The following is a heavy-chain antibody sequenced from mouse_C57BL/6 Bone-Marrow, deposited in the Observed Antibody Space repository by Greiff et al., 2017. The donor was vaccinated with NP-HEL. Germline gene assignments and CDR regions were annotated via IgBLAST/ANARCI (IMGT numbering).Heavy chain of an antibody. CDR3: ARGLLLSWFAY. Sequence: VQLQQPGAELVKPGASVKLSCKASGYTFTSYWMHWVKQRPGLGLEWIGMIHPNSGSTNYNEKFKSKATLTVDKSSSTAYMQLSSLTSEDSAVYYCARGLLLSWFAYWGQGTLVTVSA. V-gene: IGHV1-64*01. CDR1: GYTFTSYW. CDR2: IHPNSGST. D-gene: IGHD1-1*01. J-gene: IGHJ3*01.